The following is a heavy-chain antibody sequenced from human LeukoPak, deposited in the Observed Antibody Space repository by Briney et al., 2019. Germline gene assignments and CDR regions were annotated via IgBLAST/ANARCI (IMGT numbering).Heavy chain of an antibody. CDR3: ARHPLRGGFDH. CDR2: VYETGDR. J-gene: IGHJ4*02. CDR1: GGSINNYY. Sequence: SETLSFTCTVSGGSINNYYWSWIRQPPGKGLEWIAYVYETGDRGYNPSLKSRVTISVDTSKNQFSLKLNSVTAADTAVYYCARHPLRGGFDHWGLGTLVAVSS. D-gene: IGHD3-16*01. V-gene: IGHV4-59*08.